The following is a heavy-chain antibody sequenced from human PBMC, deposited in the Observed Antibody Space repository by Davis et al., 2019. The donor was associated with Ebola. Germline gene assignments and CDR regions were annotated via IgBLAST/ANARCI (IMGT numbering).Heavy chain of an antibody. D-gene: IGHD2-15*01. J-gene: IGHJ5*02. CDR2: ISSSGSTI. CDR3: ARGPSDIVVVVAAHWGWFDP. Sequence: GESLKISCAASGFTFSSYEMNWVRQAPGKGLEWVSYISSSGSTIYYADSVKGRFTISRDNAKNSLYLQMNSLRAEDTAVYYCARGPSDIVVVVAAHWGWFDPWGQGTLVTVSS. CDR1: GFTFSSYE. V-gene: IGHV3-48*03.